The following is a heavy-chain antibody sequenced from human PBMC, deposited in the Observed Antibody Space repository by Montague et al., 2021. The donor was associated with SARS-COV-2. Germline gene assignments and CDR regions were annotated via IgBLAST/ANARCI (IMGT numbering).Heavy chain of an antibody. J-gene: IGHJ4*02. CDR1: GVSVNSGSHY. Sequence: SETLSLTCSVSGVSVNSGSHYWSWIRQPPGKGLEWIGYVYYSGTTKYNPSLQSRVSISLDTSNNQFSLSLRSVTSADSAVYFCAREARGYSYGAFPGFDYWGLGVLVTVSS. CDR2: VYYSGTT. V-gene: IGHV4-61*01. D-gene: IGHD5-18*01. CDR3: AREARGYSYGAFPGFDY.